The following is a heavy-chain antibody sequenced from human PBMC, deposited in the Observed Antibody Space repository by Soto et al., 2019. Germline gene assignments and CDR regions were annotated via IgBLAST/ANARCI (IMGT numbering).Heavy chain of an antibody. CDR1: EFTFSTYP. CDR3: ARGASDFWGGYPEIHFFDH. V-gene: IGHV3-30-3*01. Sequence: GGSLRLSCAASEFTFSTYPMHWVRQAPGKGLEWVAVISYDETTEYYADSVKGRFTISRDNSKNTLYLQMNTLRADDTAVYYCARGASDFWGGYPEIHFFDHWGQGTLVTVSS. CDR2: ISYDETTE. J-gene: IGHJ4*02. D-gene: IGHD3-3*01.